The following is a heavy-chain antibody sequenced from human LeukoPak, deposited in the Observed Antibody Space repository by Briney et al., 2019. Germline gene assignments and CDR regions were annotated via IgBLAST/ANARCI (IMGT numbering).Heavy chain of an antibody. CDR2: ISGSGGST. CDR3: AKDGGCSGWYNLGFDP. CDR1: GFTFSSYA. J-gene: IGHJ5*02. D-gene: IGHD6-19*01. V-gene: IGHV3-23*01. Sequence: PGGSLRLSCAASGFTFSSYAMSWVRQAPGKGLEWVSAISGSGGSTYYADSVKGRFTISRGNSKNTLYLQMNSLRAEDTAVYYCAKDGGCSGWYNLGFDPWGQGTLVTVSS.